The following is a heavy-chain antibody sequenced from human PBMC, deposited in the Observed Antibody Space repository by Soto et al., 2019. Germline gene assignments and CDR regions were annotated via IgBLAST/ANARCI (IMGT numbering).Heavy chain of an antibody. J-gene: IGHJ4*02. CDR2: IKSKTEGVTI. V-gene: IGHV3-15*01. Sequence: PGGSMRLSCAASGLTFIYAWMSWVRQAPGKGLEWVGRIKSKTEGVTIDYAAPVKGRLTISRDDSKNTVYLEMNSLETGDTAVYYCTTDDITNRVWGQGTQVTVSS. D-gene: IGHD1-20*01. CDR3: TTDDITNRV. CDR1: GLTFIYAW.